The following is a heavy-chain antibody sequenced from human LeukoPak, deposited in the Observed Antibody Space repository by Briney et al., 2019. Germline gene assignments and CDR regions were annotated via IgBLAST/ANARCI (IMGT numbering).Heavy chain of an antibody. V-gene: IGHV4-39*01. Sequence: SETLFLTCTVSGGSISSSSYYWGWIRQPPGKGLEWIGSIYYSGSTYYNPSLKSRVTISVDTSKNQFSLKLSSVTAADTAVYYCARSRITGTIDYWGQGTLVTVSS. CDR3: ARSRITGTIDY. CDR1: GGSISSSSYY. D-gene: IGHD1-7*01. CDR2: IYYSGST. J-gene: IGHJ4*02.